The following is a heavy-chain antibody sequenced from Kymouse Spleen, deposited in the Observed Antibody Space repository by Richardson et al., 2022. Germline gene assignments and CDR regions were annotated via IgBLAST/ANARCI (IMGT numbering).Heavy chain of an antibody. CDR1: GYTFTSYG. V-gene: IGHV1-18*01. Sequence: QVQLVQSGAEVKKPGASVKVSCKASGYTFTSYGISWVRQAPGQGLEWMGWISAYNGNTNYAQKLQGRVTMTTDTSTSTAYMELRSLRSDDTAVYYCARDDILTGYYPLYYYYGMDVWGQGTTVTVSS. CDR2: ISAYNGNT. D-gene: IGHD3-9*01. J-gene: IGHJ6*02. CDR3: ARDDILTGYYPLYYYYGMDV.